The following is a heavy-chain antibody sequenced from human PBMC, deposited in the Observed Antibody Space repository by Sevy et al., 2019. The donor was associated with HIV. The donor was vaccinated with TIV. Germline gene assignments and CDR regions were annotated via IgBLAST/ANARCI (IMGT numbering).Heavy chain of an antibody. CDR1: GFTFSTYT. D-gene: IGHD1-26*01. CDR2: IKLDGSEK. V-gene: IGHV3-7*01. CDR3: ARESGWDVLDY. J-gene: IGHJ4*02. Sequence: GGSLRLSCAASGFTFSTYTMHWVRQSPGKGLEWVANIKLDGSEKYYVDSVKGRFIISRDNAKNSLYLQMNSLRPEDTAVYYCARESGWDVLDYWGQGTLVTVSS.